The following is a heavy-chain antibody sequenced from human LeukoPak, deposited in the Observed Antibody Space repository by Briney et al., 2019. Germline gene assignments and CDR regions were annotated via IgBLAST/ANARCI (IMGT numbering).Heavy chain of an antibody. CDR3: ASADIVVVPSAMPIFGY. J-gene: IGHJ4*02. D-gene: IGHD2-2*01. CDR2: INHSGST. V-gene: IGHV4-34*01. CDR1: GGSFSDYY. Sequence: SETLSLTCAVYGGSFSDYYWSWIRQPPGEGLEWIGEINHSGSTNYNPSLKSRVTISVDTSKNQFSLKLSSVTAADTAVYYCASADIVVVPSAMPIFGYWGQGTLVTVSS.